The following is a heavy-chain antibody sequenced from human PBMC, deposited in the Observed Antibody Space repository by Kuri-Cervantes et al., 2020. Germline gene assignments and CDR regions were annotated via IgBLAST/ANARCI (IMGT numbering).Heavy chain of an antibody. D-gene: IGHD3-10*01. CDR2: IWYDGSNK. CDR3: ASGYGSGDALDI. V-gene: IGHV3-33*01. Sequence: GESLKISCAASGFTFSSYGMHWVRQAPGKGLEWVAVIWYDGSNKYYADSVKGRFTISRDNSKNTLYLQMNSLRAEDTAVYYCASGYGSGDALDIWGQGTMVTVSS. CDR1: GFTFSSYG. J-gene: IGHJ3*02.